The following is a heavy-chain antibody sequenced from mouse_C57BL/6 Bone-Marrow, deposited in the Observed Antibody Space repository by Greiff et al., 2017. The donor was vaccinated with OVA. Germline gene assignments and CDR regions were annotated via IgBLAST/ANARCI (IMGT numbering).Heavy chain of an antibody. J-gene: IGHJ3*01. D-gene: IGHD2-4*01. CDR3: ARFDYDEGFAY. CDR2: IYPGDGDT. V-gene: IGHV1-80*01. Sequence: VKLMESGAELVKPGASVKISCKASGYAFSSYWMNWVKQRPGKGLEWIGQIYPGDGDTNYNGKFKGKATLTADKSYSTAYMQLSSLTSEDSAVYFCARFDYDEGFAYWGQGTLVTVSA. CDR1: GYAFSSYW.